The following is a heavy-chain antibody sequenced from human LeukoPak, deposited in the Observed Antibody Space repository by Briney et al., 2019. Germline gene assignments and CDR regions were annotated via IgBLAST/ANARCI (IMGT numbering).Heavy chain of an antibody. CDR3: ARTSIAARRANAFDI. CDR2: IYYSGNT. J-gene: IGHJ3*02. CDR1: GGSVSSGSYY. Sequence: SETLSLTCTVSGGSVSSGSYYWSWIRQPPGKGLEWIGYIYYSGNTNYNPSLKSRVTISVDTSKNQFSLKLSSVTAADTAVYYCARTSIAARRANAFDIWGLGTMVTVSS. V-gene: IGHV4-61*01. D-gene: IGHD6-6*01.